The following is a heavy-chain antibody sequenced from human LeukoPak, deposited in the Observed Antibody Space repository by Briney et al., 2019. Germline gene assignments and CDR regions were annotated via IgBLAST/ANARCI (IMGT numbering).Heavy chain of an antibody. Sequence: GGSLRLSCEASGFTFSTYGMHWVRQAPGKGLEWVGRIKSKTDGGTTDYAAPVKGRSTISRDDSKNTLYLQMNSLKTEDTAVYYCTTVRDFWSGRPFDYWGQGTLVTVSS. CDR1: GFTFSTYG. CDR2: IKSKTDGGTT. J-gene: IGHJ4*02. D-gene: IGHD3-3*01. V-gene: IGHV3-15*01. CDR3: TTVRDFWSGRPFDY.